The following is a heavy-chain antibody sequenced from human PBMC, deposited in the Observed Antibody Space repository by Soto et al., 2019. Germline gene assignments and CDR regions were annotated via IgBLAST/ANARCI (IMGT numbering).Heavy chain of an antibody. Sequence: EVQLVESGGGLVKPGGSLRLSCAASGFTFSSYSMNWVRQAPGKGLEWVSSISSSSSYIYYADSVKGRFTISRDNAKNSRYLQMNRLRAEDTAVYYCARDGTPPATRYYFDYWGQGTLVTVSS. D-gene: IGHD5-12*01. J-gene: IGHJ4*02. CDR1: GFTFSSYS. V-gene: IGHV3-21*01. CDR2: ISSSSSYI. CDR3: ARDGTPPATRYYFDY.